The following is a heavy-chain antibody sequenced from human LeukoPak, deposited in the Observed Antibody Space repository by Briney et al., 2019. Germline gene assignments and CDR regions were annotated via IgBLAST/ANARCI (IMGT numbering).Heavy chain of an antibody. Sequence: PGGSLRLSCAASGFTFSSYGMHWVRQAPGKGLEWVAVIWYDRSNKYYADSVKGRFTISRDNSKNTLYLQMNSLRAEDTAVYYCAKDQGITMIAFDYWGQGTLVTVSS. CDR1: GFTFSSYG. J-gene: IGHJ4*02. CDR3: AKDQGITMIAFDY. V-gene: IGHV3-33*06. D-gene: IGHD3-22*01. CDR2: IWYDRSNK.